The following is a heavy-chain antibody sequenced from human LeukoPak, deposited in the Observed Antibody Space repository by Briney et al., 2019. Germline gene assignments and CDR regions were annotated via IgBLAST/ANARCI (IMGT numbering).Heavy chain of an antibody. CDR3: ARDGGSGYYPYYFDY. D-gene: IGHD3-22*01. V-gene: IGHV4-39*07. CDR2: IYYSGST. CDR1: GGSISGSSYY. Sequence: SETLSLTCTVSGGSISGSSYYWGWIRQPPGKGLEWIGSIYYSGSTYYNPSLKSRVTISVDTSKNQFSLKLSSVTAADTAVYYCARDGGSGYYPYYFDYWGQGTLVTVSS. J-gene: IGHJ4*02.